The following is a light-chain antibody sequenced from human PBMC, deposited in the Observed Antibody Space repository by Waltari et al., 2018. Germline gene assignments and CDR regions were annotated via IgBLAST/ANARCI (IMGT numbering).Light chain of an antibody. Sequence: EIVLTQSPGTLSLSPGERATLSCRASQGVSSSYLAWYQQKPGQAPRLLIYGASSRATSIPDRFRGNGSGTDFTLTISRLEPEVFAVYYCQQYGSAPRTFGQGTKVEIK. J-gene: IGKJ1*01. CDR1: QGVSSSY. CDR3: QQYGSAPRT. CDR2: GAS. V-gene: IGKV3-20*01.